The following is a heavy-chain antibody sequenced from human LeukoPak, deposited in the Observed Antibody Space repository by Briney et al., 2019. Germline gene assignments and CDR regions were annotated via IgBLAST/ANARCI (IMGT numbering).Heavy chain of an antibody. CDR2: ISAYNGNT. Sequence: ASVKVSCKASGYTFTSYGISWVRQAPGQGLEWMGWISAYNGNTNYAQKLQGRVTMTTDTSTSTAYMELRSLRSDDTAVYYCARDLYGSGSYLFDYWGQGTLVTVSS. CDR1: GYTFTSYG. J-gene: IGHJ4*02. V-gene: IGHV1-18*01. CDR3: ARDLYGSGSYLFDY. D-gene: IGHD3-10*01.